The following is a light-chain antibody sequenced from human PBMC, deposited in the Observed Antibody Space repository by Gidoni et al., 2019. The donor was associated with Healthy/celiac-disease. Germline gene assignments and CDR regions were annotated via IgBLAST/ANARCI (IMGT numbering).Light chain of an antibody. CDR3: QQLNSYPRT. Sequence: DIQLTQSPSFLSASVGDRVTITCRASQGISSYLAWYQQKPGKAPKLLIYAASTLQSGVPSRFSGSGSGTEFTLTIRSLQPEDFATYYCQQLNSYPRTFGPGTKVDIQ. CDR1: QGISSY. V-gene: IGKV1-9*01. J-gene: IGKJ3*01. CDR2: AAS.